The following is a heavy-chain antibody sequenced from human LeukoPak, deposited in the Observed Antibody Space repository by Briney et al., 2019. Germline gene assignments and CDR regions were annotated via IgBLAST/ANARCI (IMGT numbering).Heavy chain of an antibody. CDR2: ISYDGSNK. CDR1: GFTFSSYG. V-gene: IGHV3-30*03. CDR3: ASNAYSSGWYYFDY. J-gene: IGHJ4*02. Sequence: GGSLRLSCAASGFTFSSYGMHWVRQAPGKGLEWVAVISYDGSNKYYADSVKGRFTISRDNSENTLHLQMNSLRAEDTAVYYCASNAYSSGWYYFDYWGQGTLVTVSS. D-gene: IGHD6-13*01.